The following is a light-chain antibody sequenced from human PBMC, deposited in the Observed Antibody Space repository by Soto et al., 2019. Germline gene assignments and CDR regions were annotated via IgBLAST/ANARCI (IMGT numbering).Light chain of an antibody. CDR1: QSVLYSSNNKNY. J-gene: IGKJ1*01. CDR3: QQYFSFPWT. Sequence: DIVMTQSPDSLAVSLGERATINCKSSQSVLYSSNNKNYLAWYQQRPGQPPNLLIYWASTRESGVPDRFSGRGTGTDFTLTISNLQAEDVAIYYCQQYFSFPWTFGQGTKVEIK. CDR2: WAS. V-gene: IGKV4-1*01.